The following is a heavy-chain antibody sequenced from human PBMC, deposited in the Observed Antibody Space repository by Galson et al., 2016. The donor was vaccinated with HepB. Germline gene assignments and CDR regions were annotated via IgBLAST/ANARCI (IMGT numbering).Heavy chain of an antibody. CDR2: ISGSGGST. V-gene: IGHV3-23*01. CDR3: AKDLVSGSYSPYYFHY. J-gene: IGHJ4*02. D-gene: IGHD1-26*01. CDR1: GFTFRSYA. Sequence: SLRLSCAASGFTFRSYAMSWVRQAPGKGLEWVSAISGSGGSTYYADSVKGRFTISRDNSKNTLYLQMNSLRAEDTAVYYCAKDLVSGSYSPYYFHYWGRGTLVTVSS.